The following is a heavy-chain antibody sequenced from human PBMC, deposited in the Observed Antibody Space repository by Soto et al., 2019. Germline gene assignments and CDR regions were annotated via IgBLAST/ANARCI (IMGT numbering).Heavy chain of an antibody. V-gene: IGHV4-61*01. D-gene: IGHD5-18*01. Sequence: PSETLSLTCTVSGGSVSSGNYNWNWIRQPPGKGLEWIGYIYHSGHTHYDPSLKSRVTISLDTSKNQFSLTLSSVTAADTAVYYCARGGYIYGADAFDIWGQGTLVTVSS. J-gene: IGHJ3*02. CDR1: GGSVSSGNYN. CDR2: IYHSGHT. CDR3: ARGGYIYGADAFDI.